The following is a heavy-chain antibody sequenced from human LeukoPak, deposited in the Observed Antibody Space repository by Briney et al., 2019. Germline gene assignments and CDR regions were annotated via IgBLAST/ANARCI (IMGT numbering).Heavy chain of an antibody. J-gene: IGHJ3*02. Sequence: GGSLRLSCAASGFTFSSFAMSWVRQAPGKGLEWVAFIRYDGSNKYYADSVKGRFTISRDNSKNTLYLQMNSLRAEDTAVYYCAKDPKGGLSGWFDAFDIWGQGTMVTVSS. CDR2: IRYDGSNK. CDR3: AKDPKGGLSGWFDAFDI. D-gene: IGHD6-19*01. CDR1: GFTFSSFA. V-gene: IGHV3-30*02.